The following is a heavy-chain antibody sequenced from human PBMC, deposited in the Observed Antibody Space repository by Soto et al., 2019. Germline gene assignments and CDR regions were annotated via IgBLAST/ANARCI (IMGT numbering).Heavy chain of an antibody. CDR3: AREGNLGRWLQPLDF. Sequence: SETLSPNCTVPGGSISGYYWSWIRQPPGKGLEWIGYMYNTGSTVYNPSFKSRVTISVDTSKSQFSLRLNSVTAADTAVYYCAREGNLGRWLQPLDFWGQGTLVTVSS. J-gene: IGHJ4*02. D-gene: IGHD5-12*01. V-gene: IGHV4-59*01. CDR2: MYNTGST. CDR1: GGSISGYY.